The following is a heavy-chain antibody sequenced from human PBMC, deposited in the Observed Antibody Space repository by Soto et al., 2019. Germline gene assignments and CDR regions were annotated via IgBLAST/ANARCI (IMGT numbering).Heavy chain of an antibody. Sequence: GSLRLSCAASGFTVSSNYMSWVRQAPGKGLEWVSVIYSGGSTYYADSVKGRFTISRDNSKNTLYLQMNSLRAEDTAVYYCARDRGYYDSSGYYNYYYYGMDVWGQGTTVTVSS. CDR1: GFTVSSNY. CDR2: IYSGGST. CDR3: ARDRGYYDSSGYYNYYYYGMDV. V-gene: IGHV3-53*01. D-gene: IGHD3-22*01. J-gene: IGHJ6*02.